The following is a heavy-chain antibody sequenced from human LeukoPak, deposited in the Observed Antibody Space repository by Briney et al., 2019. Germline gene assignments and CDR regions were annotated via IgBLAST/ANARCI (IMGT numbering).Heavy chain of an antibody. CDR2: IYSNGIT. D-gene: IGHD3-22*01. V-gene: IGHV4-4*08. CDR3: ARRAYYDTSGYSPASGYFDL. Sequence: PSETLSFTCTVSGGSIFGHYFNWIRQAPGKGLEWIGYIYSNGITSYNPSLRSRGTMSIATSRSQFSLRLTSVTAADTAIYYCARRAYYDTSGYSPASGYFDLWGRGTLVTVSS. CDR1: GGSIFGHY. J-gene: IGHJ2*01.